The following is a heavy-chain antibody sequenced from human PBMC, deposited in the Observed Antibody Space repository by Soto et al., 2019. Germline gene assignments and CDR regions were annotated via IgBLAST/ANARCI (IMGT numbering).Heavy chain of an antibody. J-gene: IGHJ3*01. CDR1: GITFRNYG. CDR3: ARDQLYYNDISGRPLNAFDV. D-gene: IGHD3-22*01. CDR2: IGIGSSTK. Sequence: GGSLRLSCAASGITFRNYGMNWVRQAPGKGLEWVSYIGIGSSTKYYADSVKGRFTISRDNAKNSLYLQMNSLRAEDTAVYYCARDQLYYNDISGRPLNAFDVWGQGTMVTVSS. V-gene: IGHV3-48*01.